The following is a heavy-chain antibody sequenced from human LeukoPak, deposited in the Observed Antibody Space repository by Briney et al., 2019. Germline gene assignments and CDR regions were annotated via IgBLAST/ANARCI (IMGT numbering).Heavy chain of an antibody. J-gene: IGHJ4*02. CDR1: GFSLSTTSVG. CDR2: IYWDDDK. CDR3: AYSYYDSGGYYYLFDY. V-gene: IGHV2-5*02. D-gene: IGHD3-22*01. Sequence: SGPTLVNPTQTLTLTCTFSGFSLSTTSVGVGWIRQPPGKALEWLALIYWDDDKRYSPSLKSRLTITKDTSKNQVVLTMTNMDPVDTATYYCAYSYYDSGGYYYLFDYWGQGTLVTVSS.